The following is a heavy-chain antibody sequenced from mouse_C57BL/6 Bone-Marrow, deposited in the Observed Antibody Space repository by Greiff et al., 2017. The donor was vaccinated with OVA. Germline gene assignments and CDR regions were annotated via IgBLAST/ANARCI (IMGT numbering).Heavy chain of an antibody. CDR1: GYAFTNYL. Sequence: VKLMESGAELVRPGTSVKVSCKASGYAFTNYLIEWVKQRPGQGLEWIGVINPGSGGTNYNEKFKGKATLTADKSSSTAYMQLSSLTSEDSAVYFCARRDYYGSRLDYWGQGTTLTVSS. D-gene: IGHD1-1*01. V-gene: IGHV1-54*01. CDR3: ARRDYYGSRLDY. J-gene: IGHJ2*01. CDR2: INPGSGGT.